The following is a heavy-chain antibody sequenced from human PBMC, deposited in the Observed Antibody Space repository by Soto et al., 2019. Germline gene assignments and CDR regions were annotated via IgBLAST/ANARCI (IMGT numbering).Heavy chain of an antibody. CDR2: ISYDGSLQ. CDR1: GFAFSSYG. D-gene: IGHD5-18*01. CDR3: VSDRGYGHASVPYS. V-gene: IGHV3-30*03. J-gene: IGHJ4*02. Sequence: QAQLVESGGGVVQPGRSLRLSCAASGFAFSSYGMHWVRQAPGTGLEWVAVISYDGSLQHYVDSVKGRFTISRDNSKNMVLLQMSSLRAEDTVVYYCVSDRGYGHASVPYSWGQGTLVSVSS.